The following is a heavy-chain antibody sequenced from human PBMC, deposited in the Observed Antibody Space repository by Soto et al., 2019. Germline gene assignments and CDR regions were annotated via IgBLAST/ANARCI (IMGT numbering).Heavy chain of an antibody. V-gene: IGHV1-24*01. CDR1: GYTLTELS. J-gene: IGHJ3*02. CDR3: ATGLLNPDAFDI. CDR2: FDPEDGET. D-gene: IGHD2-15*01. Sequence: KVAFKVSGYTLTELSMHWVRQAPGKGLEWMGGFDPEDGETIYAQKFQGRVTMTEDTSTDTAYMELSSLRSEDTAVYYCATGLLNPDAFDIWGQGTMVTVSS.